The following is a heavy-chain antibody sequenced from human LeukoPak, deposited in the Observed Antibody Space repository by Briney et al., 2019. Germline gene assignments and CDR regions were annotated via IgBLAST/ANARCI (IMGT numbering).Heavy chain of an antibody. J-gene: IGHJ4*02. D-gene: IGHD2-15*01. CDR1: GGSISTSNYY. CDR3: ARGVVAAPQTFDY. V-gene: IGHV4-39*07. Sequence: SETLSLTCTVSGGSISTSNYYWGWIRQPPGKGLEWIGNIFYSGSTNYNPSLKSRVTISVDKSKNQFSLKLSSVTAADTAVYYCARGVVAAPQTFDYWGQGTLVTVSS. CDR2: IFYSGST.